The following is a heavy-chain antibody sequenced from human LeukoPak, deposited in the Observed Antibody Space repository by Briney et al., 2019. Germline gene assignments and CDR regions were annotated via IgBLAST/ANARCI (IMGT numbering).Heavy chain of an antibody. V-gene: IGHV1-69*04. CDR3: ARVPQNYYGSGSYYFEA. CDR1: GGTFSSYA. Sequence: SVQVSCKASGGTFSSYAISWVRQAPGQGLEWMGRIIPILGIANYAQKFQGRVTITADKSTSTAYMELSSLRSEDTAVYYCARVPQNYYGSGSYYFEAWGQGTLVTVSS. J-gene: IGHJ5*02. CDR2: IIPILGIA. D-gene: IGHD3-10*01.